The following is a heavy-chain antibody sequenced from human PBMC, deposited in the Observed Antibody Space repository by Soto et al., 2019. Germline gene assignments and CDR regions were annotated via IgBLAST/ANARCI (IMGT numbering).Heavy chain of an antibody. D-gene: IGHD4-17*01. V-gene: IGHV4-31*03. CDR2: IYYSGNT. CDR3: ARGAADYGDAFDI. J-gene: IGHJ3*02. Sequence: QVQLQESGPGLVKPSQTLSLTCTVSGGSTSRGGYYWTWIRQHPVRGLEWIAYIYYSGNTFYNPSLKSRLTISLDTPKNQFSLNLTYVTAADTAVYYCARGAADYGDAFDIWGQGTMVTVSS. CDR1: GGSTSRGGYY.